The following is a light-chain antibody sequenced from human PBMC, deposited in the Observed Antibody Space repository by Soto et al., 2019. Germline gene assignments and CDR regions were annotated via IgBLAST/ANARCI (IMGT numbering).Light chain of an antibody. Sequence: QSALTQPPSVSGSPGQSVTISCTGTSSDVGSYDRVSWYQQPPGTAPQLLIYEVNNRPSGVPDRFSGSKSGNTASLTISGLQAEGEADYYCSSYTNTYALVFGGGTKLTVL. CDR1: SSDVGSYDR. CDR2: EVN. J-gene: IGLJ3*02. V-gene: IGLV2-18*02. CDR3: SSYTNTYALV.